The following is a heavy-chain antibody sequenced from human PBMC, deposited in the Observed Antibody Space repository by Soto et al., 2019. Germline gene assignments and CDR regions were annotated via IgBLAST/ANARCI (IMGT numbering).Heavy chain of an antibody. D-gene: IGHD3-10*01. CDR3: ARDTARAMVRIYYGMDV. Sequence: QVQLVESGGGVVQPGRSLRLSCAASGFTFSSYGMHWVRQAPGKGLEWVAVIWYDGSNKYYADSVKGRFTISRDNSMNTLYLQMNSLRAEDTAVYYCARDTARAMVRIYYGMDVWGQGTTVTVSS. V-gene: IGHV3-33*01. J-gene: IGHJ6*02. CDR2: IWYDGSNK. CDR1: GFTFSSYG.